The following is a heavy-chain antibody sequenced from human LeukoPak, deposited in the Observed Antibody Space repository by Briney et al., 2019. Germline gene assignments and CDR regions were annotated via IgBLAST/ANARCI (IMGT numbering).Heavy chain of an antibody. CDR2: INHRGST. Sequence: PAETLSFTCAVYGGSFSGYYWSWLRQPPGKGLEWIGEINHRGSTNYNPFLKSRVTITIDPSKNHFSLMLTSVTPADTPVHYCAREGWELHAFDIWGEGTMVTVSS. J-gene: IGHJ3*02. V-gene: IGHV4-34*01. CDR3: AREGWELHAFDI. CDR1: GGSFSGYY. D-gene: IGHD1-26*01.